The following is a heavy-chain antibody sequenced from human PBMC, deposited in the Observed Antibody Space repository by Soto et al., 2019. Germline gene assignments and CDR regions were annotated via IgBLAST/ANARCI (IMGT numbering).Heavy chain of an antibody. CDR3: ARAPGIAAAGPFDY. Sequence: QVQLVQSGAEVKKPGSSVKVSCKASGGTFSSYTISWVRQAPGQGLEWMGRIIPILGIANYAQKFQGRVTITADKSTSTAYTELSSLRSEDTAVYYCARAPGIAAAGPFDYWGQGTLVTVSS. CDR2: IIPILGIA. CDR1: GGTFSSYT. D-gene: IGHD6-13*01. V-gene: IGHV1-69*02. J-gene: IGHJ4*02.